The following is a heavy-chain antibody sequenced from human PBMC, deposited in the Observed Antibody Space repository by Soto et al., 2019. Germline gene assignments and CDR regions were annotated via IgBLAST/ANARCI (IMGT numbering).Heavy chain of an antibody. CDR3: ATSYGSGYRAFDY. CDR2: VNPILSMS. CDR1: GATFVSSS. Sequence: SASDSFKASGATFVSSSINWARQAPGLGLEWMGRVNPILSMSNYAQRFQGRVTMTADKSTSTAYMELSGLRSEDTAMYYCATSYGSGYRAFDYWGQGALVTVSS. V-gene: IGHV1-69*02. D-gene: IGHD3-10*01. J-gene: IGHJ4*02.